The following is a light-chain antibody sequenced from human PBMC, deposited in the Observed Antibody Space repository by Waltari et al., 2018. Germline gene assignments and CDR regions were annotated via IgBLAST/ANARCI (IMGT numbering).Light chain of an antibody. CDR1: QAISRW. J-gene: IGKJ4*01. CDR2: AAS. V-gene: IGKV1-12*01. CDR3: QQATSLPLT. Sequence: DIQMTHSPSSVAASVGDSVTISCRASQAISRWLAWYQKKPGKAPKRLIYAASSLQSGVPSRFSGSGSGTDFTLTISDLQSEDFATYYCQQATSLPLTFGGGTRVEIK.